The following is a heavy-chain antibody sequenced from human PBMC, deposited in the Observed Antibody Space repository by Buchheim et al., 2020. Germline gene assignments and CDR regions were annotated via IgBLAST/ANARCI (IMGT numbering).Heavy chain of an antibody. CDR2: IDPSDSYT. CDR3: ARRVAGRKHYFGMDV. J-gene: IGHJ6*02. D-gene: IGHD6-19*01. Sequence: EVQLVQSGAEVKKPGESLRISCKGSGYSFTNYWINWVRQMPGKGLEWMGTIDPSDSYTNYSPSFQGHVTISPDKSISTTYLQWSSLKASDTAMYYCARRVAGRKHYFGMDVWGQGTT. CDR1: GYSFTNYW. V-gene: IGHV5-10-1*01.